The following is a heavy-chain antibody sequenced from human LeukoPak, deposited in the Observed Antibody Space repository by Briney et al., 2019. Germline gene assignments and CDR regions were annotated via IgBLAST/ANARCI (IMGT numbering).Heavy chain of an antibody. D-gene: IGHD3-10*01. Sequence: GGSLRLSCAASGFTFSSYWMHWVRQAPGRGLLCVSRINSDGSITTYADSVKGRFTISRDNAKNTLYLQMNSLRAEDTAVYYCVRDPRFSENFDYWGQGTLVTASS. CDR1: GFTFSSYW. J-gene: IGHJ4*02. CDR3: VRDPRFSENFDY. V-gene: IGHV3-74*01. CDR2: INSDGSIT.